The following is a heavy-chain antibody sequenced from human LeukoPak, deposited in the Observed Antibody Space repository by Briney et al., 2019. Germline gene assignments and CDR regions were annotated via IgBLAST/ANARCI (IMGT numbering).Heavy chain of an antibody. J-gene: IGHJ4*02. CDR3: SRESGPFCPFGY. D-gene: IGHD1-26*01. CDR1: GASISTINRF. CDR2: IHYTGST. Sequence: SETLSLTCTVSGASISTINRFWDWIRQPPGKGLEWIGTIHYTGSTYYSPSLKSRVALSVDTSKNQFSLKLRSVTAADTATYFCSRESGPFCPFGYWGQGTLVIVSS. V-gene: IGHV4-39*07.